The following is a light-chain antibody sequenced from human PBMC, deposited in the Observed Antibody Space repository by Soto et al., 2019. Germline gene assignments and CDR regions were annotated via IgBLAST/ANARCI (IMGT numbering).Light chain of an antibody. CDR1: RSVLYKSNNKNH. CDR2: WAS. V-gene: IGKV4-1*01. CDR3: QQYFDVPFT. Sequence: SVMTQTQASLAVSLGERATMNCKCSRSVLYKSNNKNHLAWYQQKPGQPPQLIIYWASTRESGVPERFSGSGSGTDFTLTISSLEAEDVTFYWCQQYFDVPFTFGGGTKVDIK. J-gene: IGKJ4*01.